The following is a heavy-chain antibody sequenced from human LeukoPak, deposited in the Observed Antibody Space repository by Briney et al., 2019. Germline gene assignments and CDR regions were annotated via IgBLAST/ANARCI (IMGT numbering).Heavy chain of an antibody. V-gene: IGHV3-21*01. CDR3: VRDTFSPDAFDI. CDR2: ISTSSSYI. CDR1: GFTFSTYA. Sequence: GGSLRLSCAASGFTFSTYAMHWVRRAPGKGLEWVSSISTSSSYIYSADSVKGRFTISRDIAKNSLYLQMNSLRAEDTAVYYCVRDTFSPDAFDIWGQGTMVTVSS. D-gene: IGHD3-16*01. J-gene: IGHJ3*02.